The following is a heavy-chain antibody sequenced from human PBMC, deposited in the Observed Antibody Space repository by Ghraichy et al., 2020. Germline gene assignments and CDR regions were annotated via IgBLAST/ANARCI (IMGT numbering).Heavy chain of an antibody. CDR2: IYSGGST. Sequence: LSLTCAASGFTVSSNYMSWVRQAPGKGLEWVSVIYSGGSTYYADSVKGRFTISRDNSKNTLYLQMNSLRAEDTAVYYCAREGSGGGFDYWGQGTLVTVSS. CDR3: AREGSGGGFDY. D-gene: IGHD6-25*01. CDR1: GFTVSSNY. J-gene: IGHJ4*02. V-gene: IGHV3-66*01.